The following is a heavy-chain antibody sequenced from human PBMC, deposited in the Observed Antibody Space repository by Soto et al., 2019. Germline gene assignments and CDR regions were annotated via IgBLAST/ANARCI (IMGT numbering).Heavy chain of an antibody. CDR1: GGSISSSSYY. V-gene: IGHV4-39*01. D-gene: IGHD6-19*01. J-gene: IGHJ4*02. CDR2: IYYSGST. CDR3: ARGRGWDYFDY. Sequence: TSETLSLTCTVSGGSISSSSYYWGWIRQPPGKGLEWIGSIYYSGSTYYNPSLKSRVTISVDTSKNQFSLKLSSVTAADTAVYYCARGRGWDYFDYWGQGTLVTVSS.